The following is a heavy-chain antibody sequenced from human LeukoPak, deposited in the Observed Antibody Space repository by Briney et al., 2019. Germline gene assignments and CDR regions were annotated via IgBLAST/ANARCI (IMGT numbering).Heavy chain of an antibody. CDR2: LNRDGSST. Sequence: PGGSLRLSCTASGFSFNNYWMHWVRQAPGKGLVWVSRLNRDGSSTNYADSVKGRFNISRDNAKNTLYLQMNSLRADDTAVYYCARDRETYYDILTGYYTLGDAFDIWGQGTMVTVSS. CDR3: ARDRETYYDILTGYYTLGDAFDI. V-gene: IGHV3-74*01. D-gene: IGHD3-9*01. CDR1: GFSFNNYW. J-gene: IGHJ3*02.